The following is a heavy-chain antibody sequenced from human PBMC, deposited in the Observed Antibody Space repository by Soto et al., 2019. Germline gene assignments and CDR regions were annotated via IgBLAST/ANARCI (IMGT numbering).Heavy chain of an antibody. D-gene: IGHD2-15*01. V-gene: IGHV2-5*01. CDR1: GFSLSASEEG. Sequence: QITLKESGPTLVKPTQTLTLTCTFSGFSLSASEEGVGWIRQPPGKALEWLALIYWNDDMRYNPSLRSRLTITKDTSKNHVVLTMTNMDPVDTATYYCAHRLVATGLFDSWGQGTLVTVSS. CDR3: AHRLVATGLFDS. CDR2: IYWNDDM. J-gene: IGHJ4*02.